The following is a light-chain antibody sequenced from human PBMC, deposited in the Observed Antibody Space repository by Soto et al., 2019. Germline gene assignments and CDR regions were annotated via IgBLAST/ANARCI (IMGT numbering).Light chain of an antibody. CDR1: QSVRSNY. V-gene: IGKV3-20*01. CDR2: DAS. CDR3: QQYGSSPLT. J-gene: IGKJ4*01. Sequence: EIVLTQSPDTLSLSPGERATLSCRASQSVRSNYLAWYQQKPGQAPRFLIYDASSRATGIPDRFSGSGSGRDFTLTISRLEPDDFAVYYCQQYGSSPLTFGGGTKVEIK.